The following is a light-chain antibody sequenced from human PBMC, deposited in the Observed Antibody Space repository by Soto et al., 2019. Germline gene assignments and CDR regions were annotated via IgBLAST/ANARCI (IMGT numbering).Light chain of an antibody. Sequence: EIVLTQSPGTLSLFPGERATLSGKASQSVSNNYLAWYQQKPGQAPRLLIYGASSRATGIPDRFSGSGSGTDFTLTISRLEPEDFAVYYCQQFSSYPLTFGGGTKVDIK. CDR3: QQFSSYPLT. J-gene: IGKJ4*01. CDR1: QSVSNNY. CDR2: GAS. V-gene: IGKV3-20*01.